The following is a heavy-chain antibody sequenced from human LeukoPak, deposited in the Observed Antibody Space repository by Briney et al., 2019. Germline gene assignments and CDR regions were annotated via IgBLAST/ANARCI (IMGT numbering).Heavy chain of an antibody. J-gene: IGHJ4*02. CDR1: GFTFRNYY. V-gene: IGHV3-30-3*01. CDR2: ISLDGNNE. CDR3: ARQAAVENSGWADY. D-gene: IGHD6-19*01. Sequence: PGGSLRLSCAASGFTFRNYYMHWVRQAPGKGLEWVAVISLDGNNEYYADSVKGRFSLSRDNSMNTLYLQLNSLRTEDTAMYYCARQAAVENSGWADYWGQGTLVTVSS.